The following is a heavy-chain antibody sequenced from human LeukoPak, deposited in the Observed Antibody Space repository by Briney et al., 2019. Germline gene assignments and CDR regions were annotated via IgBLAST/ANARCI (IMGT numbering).Heavy chain of an antibody. J-gene: IGHJ4*02. CDR1: GGSISSYY. Sequence: SETLSLTCTVSGGSISSYYWSWIRQPPGKGLEWIGYIYYSGSTNYNPSLNSRVTISVDTAKNQFSLKLSSVTAADTAVYYCARDRAHFGYWGQGTLVTVSS. CDR3: ARDRAHFGY. V-gene: IGHV4-59*01. CDR2: IYYSGST.